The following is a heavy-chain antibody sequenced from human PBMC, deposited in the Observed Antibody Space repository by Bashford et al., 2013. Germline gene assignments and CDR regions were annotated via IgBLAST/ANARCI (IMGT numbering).Heavy chain of an antibody. J-gene: IGHJ3*01. Sequence: VASVKVSCKASGYTFTSYYMHWVRQAPGQGLEWMGIINPSGGATSYAQKFQGRVTMTRDTSTSTAYLQWSSLEASDTAMYYCATPGDTSGYYIGWGQGTMVTVSS. CDR3: ATPGDTSGYYIG. D-gene: IGHD3-3*01. CDR2: INPSGGAT. V-gene: IGHV1-46*01. CDR1: GYTFTSYY.